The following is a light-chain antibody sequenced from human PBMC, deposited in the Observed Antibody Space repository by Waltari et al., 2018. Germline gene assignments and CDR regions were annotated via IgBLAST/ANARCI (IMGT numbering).Light chain of an antibody. CDR1: QSVRSNY. CDR2: GAS. J-gene: IGKJ2*01. Sequence: EIVLTQSPGTLSLSPGERATLFCRASQSVRSNYLGWYQQRPGQAPRLLIYGASNRAAGIPDRFTGSGSRTDFTLTITRLEPEDFGAYYCQQYGASTGTFGQGTTLEI. CDR3: QQYGASTGT. V-gene: IGKV3-20*01.